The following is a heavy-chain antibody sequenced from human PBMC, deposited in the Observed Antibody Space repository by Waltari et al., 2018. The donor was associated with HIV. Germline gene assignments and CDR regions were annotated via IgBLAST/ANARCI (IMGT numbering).Heavy chain of an antibody. Sequence: QVQLVQSGAEVKKPGSSLKVSCQASGGPFSSYAISWVRPAPGQGLEWMGRIIPILGIANYAQKFQGRVTITADKSTSTAYMELSSLRSEDTAVYYCARGRDYDFFVDYWGQGTLVTVSS. J-gene: IGHJ4*02. V-gene: IGHV1-69*04. D-gene: IGHD3-3*01. CDR2: IIPILGIA. CDR1: GGPFSSYA. CDR3: ARGRDYDFFVDY.